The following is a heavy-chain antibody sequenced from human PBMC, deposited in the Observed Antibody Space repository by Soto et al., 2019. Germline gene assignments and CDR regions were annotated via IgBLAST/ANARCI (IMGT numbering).Heavy chain of an antibody. V-gene: IGHV4-34*01. Sequence: SETLSLTCAVYGGSFSGYYWSWIRQPPGKGLEWIGEINHSGSSNYNPSLKSRVTISVDTSKNQFSLKLSSVTAADTAVYYCARHRPDYFDYWGQGTLVTVSS. CDR2: INHSGSS. CDR1: GGSFSGYY. J-gene: IGHJ4*02. CDR3: ARHRPDYFDY.